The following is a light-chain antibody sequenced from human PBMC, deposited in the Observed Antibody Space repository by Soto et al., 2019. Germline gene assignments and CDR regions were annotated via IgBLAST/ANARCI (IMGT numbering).Light chain of an antibody. J-gene: IGKJ5*01. CDR3: QQRSNWPLIT. CDR2: DAS. V-gene: IGKV3-11*01. Sequence: EIVLTQSPATLSLSPGERATLSCRASQSVRRYLAWYQQKPGQAPRLLIYDASNRATGIPARFSGSGSGTDFTLTISSLEPEDFAVYYCQQRSNWPLITFGQGTRLEI. CDR1: QSVRRY.